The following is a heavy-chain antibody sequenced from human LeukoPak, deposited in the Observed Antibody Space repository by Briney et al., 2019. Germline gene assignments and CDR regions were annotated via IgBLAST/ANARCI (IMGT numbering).Heavy chain of an antibody. V-gene: IGHV1-24*01. CDR1: GYTLTELS. J-gene: IGHJ4*02. Sequence: GASVKVSCKVSGYTLTELSMRWVRQAPGKGLEWMGGFDPEDGETIYAQKFQGRVTMTEDTSTDTAYMELSSLRSEDTAVYYCATHITIFGVVHYYFDYWGQGTLVTVSS. CDR3: ATHITIFGVVHYYFDY. D-gene: IGHD3-3*01. CDR2: FDPEDGET.